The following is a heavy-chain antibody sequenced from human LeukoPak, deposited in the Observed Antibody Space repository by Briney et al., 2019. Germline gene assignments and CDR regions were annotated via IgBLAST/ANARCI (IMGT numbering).Heavy chain of an antibody. CDR3: AKAGEYCPDGSCYSENYYFDY. D-gene: IGHD2-15*01. V-gene: IGHV3-23*01. CDR2: ITGSGGST. Sequence: GGSLRLSCEASGFSFNNYAMTWVRQAPGRGREWVSGITGSGGSTYYSVKGRFTISRDNSKDTLFLQMSNLRAEDTAVYYCAKAGEYCPDGSCYSENYYFDYWGQGTLVTVSS. J-gene: IGHJ4*02. CDR1: GFSFNNYA.